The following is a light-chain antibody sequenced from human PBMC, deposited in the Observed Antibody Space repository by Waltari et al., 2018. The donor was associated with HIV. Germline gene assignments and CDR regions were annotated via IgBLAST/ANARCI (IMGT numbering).Light chain of an antibody. CDR2: RNT. J-gene: IGLJ3*02. CDR3: QSYDTSLSRSV. CDR1: SSNLGAGYD. Sequence: QSVLTQPPSVSGAPGQRVTISCTGSSSNLGAGYDVHWYRHLPGTAPKLLIFRNTNRPSGVPDRFSASKSGTSAFLAITGLEAEDEADYYCQSYDTSLSRSVFGGGTELTVL. V-gene: IGLV1-40*01.